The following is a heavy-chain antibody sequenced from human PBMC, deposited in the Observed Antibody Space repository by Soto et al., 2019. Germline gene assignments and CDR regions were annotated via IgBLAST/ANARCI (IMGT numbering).Heavy chain of an antibody. Sequence: SETLSLTCSVCGASIISNDWWIWIRQTPGKGLEWIGEIFHSGRTNYSPSFKSRVTISVDTSKSQFSLEMASVTAADTAVYYCARANLRSGWTFDHWGQGSPVTV. J-gene: IGHJ4*02. CDR3: ARANLRSGWTFDH. D-gene: IGHD6-19*01. CDR2: IFHSGRT. CDR1: GASIISNDW. V-gene: IGHV4-4*02.